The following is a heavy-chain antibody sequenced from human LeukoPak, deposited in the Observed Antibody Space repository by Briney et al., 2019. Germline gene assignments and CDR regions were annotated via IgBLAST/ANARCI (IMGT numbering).Heavy chain of an antibody. V-gene: IGHV4-30-4*08. Sequence: SETLSLTCRVSGGSMNSGNYYWSWIRQHPGRGLEWIGYIYSSGTTYYNPSLKSRVTISVDTSKNQFSLKLSSVTAADTAVYYCARGTAMVTWAYYYYYYGMDVWGQGTTVTVSS. D-gene: IGHD5-18*01. J-gene: IGHJ6*02. CDR1: GGSMNSGNYY. CDR3: ARGTAMVTWAYYYYYYGMDV. CDR2: IYSSGTT.